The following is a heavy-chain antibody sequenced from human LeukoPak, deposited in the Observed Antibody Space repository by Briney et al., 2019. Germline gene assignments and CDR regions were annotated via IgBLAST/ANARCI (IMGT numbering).Heavy chain of an antibody. J-gene: IGHJ4*02. CDR2: INPNSGGT. Sequence: ASVKVSCKASGYTFTGYYMHWVRQAPGQGLEWMGWINPNSGGTNYAQKFQGRVTMTRDTSISTAYMELSRLRSDDTAVYYCARDGKYYGSGSQYWGQGTLVTVSS. CDR3: ARDGKYYGSGSQY. CDR1: GYTFTGYY. V-gene: IGHV1-2*02. D-gene: IGHD3-10*01.